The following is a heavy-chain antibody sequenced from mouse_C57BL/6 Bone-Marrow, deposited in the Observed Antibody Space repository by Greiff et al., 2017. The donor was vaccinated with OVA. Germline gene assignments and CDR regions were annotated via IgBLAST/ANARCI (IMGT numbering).Heavy chain of an antibody. V-gene: IGHV1-64*01. Sequence: VQLQQPGAELVKPGASVKLSCKASGYTFTSYWMHWVKQRPGQGLEWIGMIPPNSGSTNYNEKFKSKATLTVDKSSSTAYMQLSSLTSEDSAVYNCARRYDGYFHDAMDYWGQGTSVTVSS. J-gene: IGHJ4*01. CDR2: IPPNSGST. CDR1: GYTFTSYW. CDR3: ARRYDGYFHDAMDY. D-gene: IGHD2-3*01.